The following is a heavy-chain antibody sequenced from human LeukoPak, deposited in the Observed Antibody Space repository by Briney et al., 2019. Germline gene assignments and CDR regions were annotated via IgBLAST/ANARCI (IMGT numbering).Heavy chain of an antibody. Sequence: GGSLRLSCAASGFNFSNFGIHWVRQAPGKGLEWVAFMRYDATKKYYADSVKGRFTISRDNSKNTVFLQINSLRADDTSVYYCARSVMMYASTYYFHYWGQGTLVTVSS. D-gene: IGHD2-8*01. CDR1: GFNFSNFG. CDR3: ARSVMMYASTYYFHY. V-gene: IGHV3-30*02. CDR2: MRYDATKK. J-gene: IGHJ4*02.